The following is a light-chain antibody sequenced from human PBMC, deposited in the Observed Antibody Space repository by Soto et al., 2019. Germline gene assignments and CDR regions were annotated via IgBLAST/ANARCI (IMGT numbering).Light chain of an antibody. CDR3: MQTLQTPLP. J-gene: IGKJ1*01. CDR1: QSLLNRNGYNC. V-gene: IGKV2-28*01. CDR2: LGS. Sequence: DIVMTQSPLSLPVTPGEPASISCRSSQSLLNRNGYNCLEWYLQKPGQSPQLLIYLGSNRASGVPDRVSGSGSGTDFTLKISRVEAEDVGVYFCMQTLQTPLPFGQGKKVEIK.